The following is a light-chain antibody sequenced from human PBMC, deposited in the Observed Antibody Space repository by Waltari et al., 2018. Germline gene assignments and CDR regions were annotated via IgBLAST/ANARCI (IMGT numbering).Light chain of an antibody. CDR2: DDN. Sequence: QSALTQPASVSGSPGQSITISCTGTSSDVGNYNLVSWYQQYPGKAPKVMIYDDNRRPSGVSDRFSGSKSGNTASLTISGVQAEDEADIYCCSYAGSYTWVFGGGTKLTVL. J-gene: IGLJ3*02. CDR3: CSYAGSYTWV. V-gene: IGLV2-23*01. CDR1: SSDVGNYNL.